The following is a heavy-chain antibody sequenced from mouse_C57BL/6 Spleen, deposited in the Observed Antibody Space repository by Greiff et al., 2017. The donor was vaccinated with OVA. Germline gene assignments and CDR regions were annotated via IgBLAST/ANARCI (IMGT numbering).Heavy chain of an antibody. CDR1: GFTFSSYA. CDR2: ISDGGSYT. Sequence: EVQGVESGGGLVKPGGSLKLSCAASGFTFSSYAMSWVRQTPEKRLEWVATISDGGSYTYYPDNVKGRFTLSRDNAKNNLYLQMSHLKSEDTSMYYCARERDGNHPWFAYWGQGTLVTVSA. J-gene: IGHJ3*01. CDR3: ARERDGNHPWFAY. V-gene: IGHV5-4*01. D-gene: IGHD2-1*01.